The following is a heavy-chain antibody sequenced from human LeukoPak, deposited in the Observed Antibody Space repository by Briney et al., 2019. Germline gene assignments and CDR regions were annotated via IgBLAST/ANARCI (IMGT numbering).Heavy chain of an antibody. CDR3: AKLKINYYYYMDV. D-gene: IGHD3-16*01. J-gene: IGHJ6*03. V-gene: IGHV3-30*02. Sequence: PGGSLRLSCAASGFTLTSYGMQFSSYGMHWVRQAPGKGLEWVAFIRSDGRNKYYADSVKGRFTISRDNTKNTLSLQMNSLRAEDTAVYYCAKLKINYYYYMDVWGKGTTVIVSS. CDR1: GFTLTSYGMQFSSYG. CDR2: IRSDGRNK.